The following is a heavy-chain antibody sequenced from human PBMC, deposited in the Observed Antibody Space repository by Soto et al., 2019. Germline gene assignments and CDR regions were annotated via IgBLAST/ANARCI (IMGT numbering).Heavy chain of an antibody. V-gene: IGHV4-34*01. D-gene: IGHD3-3*01. CDR1: GGSVNGYY. CDR3: ARRPRITIFGVVHGTWLDL. J-gene: IGHJ5*02. Sequence: SETLSLTCAGDGGSVNGYYCNCVRQPPGNGMEWIGEINHTGGTHYNPSLKSRVTISVDTSKNQFSLKLSSVTAADTAVYYCARRPRITIFGVVHGTWLDLWGQGILVTVCS. CDR2: INHTGGT.